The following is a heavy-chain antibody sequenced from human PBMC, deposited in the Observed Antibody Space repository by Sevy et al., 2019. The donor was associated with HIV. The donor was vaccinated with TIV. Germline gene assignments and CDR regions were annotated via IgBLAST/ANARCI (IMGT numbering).Heavy chain of an antibody. Sequence: GGSLRLSCAASGFTFSTYAMSWVRQTPGKGLQWVSVISDSGGSTYYADSVQGRFTISRDNSKDTIYLQVNSLRAEDTAVDYCARRPDLGSVIRTGVMDVWGQGTTVTVSS. D-gene: IGHD3-10*01. J-gene: IGHJ6*02. CDR1: GFTFSTYA. V-gene: IGHV3-23*01. CDR3: ARRPDLGSVIRTGVMDV. CDR2: ISDSGGST.